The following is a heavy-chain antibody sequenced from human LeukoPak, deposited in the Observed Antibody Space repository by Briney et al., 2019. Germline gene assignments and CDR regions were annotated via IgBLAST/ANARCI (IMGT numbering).Heavy chain of an antibody. CDR2: TYTSGST. D-gene: IGHD3-22*01. J-gene: IGHJ4*02. V-gene: IGHV4-4*07. Sequence: PSETLSLTCTVSAGSISSYYWSWIRQPAGKGLEWIGRTYTSGSTNYNTSPKSRVTISLDTSKNQFSLKLSSVTAADTAVYYFARGPNYYYDSSGYHRYDYWGQGTLVTVST. CDR1: AGSISSYY. CDR3: ARGPNYYYDSSGYHRYDY.